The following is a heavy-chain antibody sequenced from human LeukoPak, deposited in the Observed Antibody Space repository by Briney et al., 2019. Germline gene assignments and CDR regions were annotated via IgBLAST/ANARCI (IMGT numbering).Heavy chain of an antibody. Sequence: GPSLTPARPAAAPTVTSHETRCVRQDRGNGREWESFFSSSGSTIYYADSVKGRFTISRDNAKNSLNLQMNSLRAEDTAVYYCAREGPRQVVQGGFDYWGQGTLVTVSS. J-gene: IGHJ4*02. V-gene: IGHV3-48*03. CDR2: FSSSGSTI. CDR1: APTVTSHE. D-gene: IGHD2-15*01. CDR3: AREGPRQVVQGGFDY.